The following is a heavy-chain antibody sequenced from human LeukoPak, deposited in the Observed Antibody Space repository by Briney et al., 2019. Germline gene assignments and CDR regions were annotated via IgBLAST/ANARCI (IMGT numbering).Heavy chain of an antibody. V-gene: IGHV4-4*02. Sequence: SGTLSLTCIVSGGSISSLNLWSWLRQPPGKGLEWIGEMYLGGTTNFNPSLKSRVTILIGKSKNQLSLQLTPVTAADTAVYYCAGLEGRYSTDWFYFFDYWGQGALVTVSS. CDR1: GGSISSLNL. CDR2: MYLGGTT. CDR3: AGLEGRYSTDWFYFFDY. D-gene: IGHD6-19*01. J-gene: IGHJ4*02.